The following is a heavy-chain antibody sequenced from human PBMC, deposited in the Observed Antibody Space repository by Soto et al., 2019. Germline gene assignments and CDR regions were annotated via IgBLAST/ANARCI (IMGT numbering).Heavy chain of an antibody. D-gene: IGHD2-15*01. CDR1: GFIFGNYM. J-gene: IGHJ3*02. V-gene: IGHV3-23*01. CDR2: IRDSGDST. Sequence: EVQLLESGGGLVQPGESLRLSCAVSGFIFGNYMMTWVRQAPGKGLEWVSTIRDSGDSTYYADSVKGRFTISRDNFKNKLYLKMDSLGAEDTAVYYCAPHVYCSGGSCHYDAFDIRGQGAMVTVSS. CDR3: APHVYCSGGSCHYDAFDI.